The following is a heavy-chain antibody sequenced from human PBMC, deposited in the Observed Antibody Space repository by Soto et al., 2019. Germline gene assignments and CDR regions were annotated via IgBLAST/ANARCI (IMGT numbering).Heavy chain of an antibody. CDR1: GYTFTSYG. J-gene: IGHJ4*02. D-gene: IGHD3-3*01. V-gene: IGHV1-18*01. Sequence: ASVKVSCKASGYTFTSYGISWVRQAPGQGLEWMGWISAYNGNTNYAQKLQGRVTMTTDTSTSTAYMELRSLRSDDTAVYYCAREKGYYVFCSGYYTPHDFDYWGQGTLVTVSS. CDR2: ISAYNGNT. CDR3: AREKGYYVFCSGYYTPHDFDY.